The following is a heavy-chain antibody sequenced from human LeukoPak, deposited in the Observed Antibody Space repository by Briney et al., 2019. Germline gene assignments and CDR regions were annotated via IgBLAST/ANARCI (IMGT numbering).Heavy chain of an antibody. D-gene: IGHD3-10*01. CDR2: ISAYNGNT. J-gene: IGHJ4*02. CDR1: GYTFTSYG. CDR3: ARVGTVSGSSIGDY. V-gene: IGHV1-18*01. Sequence: ASVKVSCKASGYTFTSYGISWVRQAPGQGLEWMGWISAYNGNTNYAQKLQGGVTMTTDTSTSTAYMELRSLRSEDTAVYYCARVGTVSGSSIGDYWGQGTLVTVSS.